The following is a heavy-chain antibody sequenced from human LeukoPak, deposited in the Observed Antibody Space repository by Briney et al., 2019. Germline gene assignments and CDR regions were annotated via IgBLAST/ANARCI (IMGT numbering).Heavy chain of an antibody. CDR1: GFTFSSYA. D-gene: IGHD3-22*01. CDR3: AKDPHDSSGYYYR. V-gene: IGHV3-23*01. CDR2: ISGSGVST. Sequence: GGSLRLSCAASGFTFSSYAMSWVRQAPGKGLEWVSAISGSGVSTYYADSVKGRFTISRDNSKNTLYLQMNSLRAEDTAVYYCAKDPHDSSGYYYRWGQGTLVTVSS. J-gene: IGHJ4*02.